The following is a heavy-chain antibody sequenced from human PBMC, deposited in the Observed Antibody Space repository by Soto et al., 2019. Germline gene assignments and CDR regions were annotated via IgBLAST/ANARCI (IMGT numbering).Heavy chain of an antibody. CDR1: GGSISSGGYY. CDR2: IYYSGST. D-gene: IGHD5-12*01. J-gene: IGHJ2*01. Sequence: QVQLQESGPGLVKPSQTLSFTCTVSGGSISSGGYYWSWIRQHPRKGLEWIGYIYYSGSTYYNPSLKSRVTISVDTYKNQFSLKLSSVTSADPAVYYCAREEGGYDYLYFDIWGRRTLLTVSS. CDR3: AREEGGYDYLYFDI. V-gene: IGHV4-31*03.